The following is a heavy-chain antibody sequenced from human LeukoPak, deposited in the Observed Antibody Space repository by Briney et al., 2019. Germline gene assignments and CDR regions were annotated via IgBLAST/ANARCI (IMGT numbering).Heavy chain of an antibody. J-gene: IGHJ4*02. CDR1: GYTLTSYW. CDR3: AITGYSSNWEYF. Sequence: GESLKISFKVSGYTLTSYWIGWARQMPGKGLEWMGIINPYDSDTQYSPSSQGQVIISVDRSITTAYLQWSSLEASDSAMYYCAITGYSSNWEYFWGQGTLVTVSS. CDR2: INPYDSDT. D-gene: IGHD6-13*01. V-gene: IGHV5-51*01.